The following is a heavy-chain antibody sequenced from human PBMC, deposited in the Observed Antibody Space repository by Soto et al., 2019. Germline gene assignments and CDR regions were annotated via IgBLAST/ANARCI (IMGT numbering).Heavy chain of an antibody. CDR1: GDSVVSNSAA. CDR2: TYYRSKWYN. D-gene: IGHD3-3*01. CDR3: ARDPSVCGVPLFDS. J-gene: IGHJ4*02. V-gene: IGHV6-1*01. Sequence: SQTLSLTCAISGDSVVSNSAAWNWIRQSPSRGLEWLGRTYYRSKWYNDYAVSLKSRITINQDTSKNQFSLQLNSVTPEDTAVYYCARDPSVCGVPLFDSWGQGTLVTVSS.